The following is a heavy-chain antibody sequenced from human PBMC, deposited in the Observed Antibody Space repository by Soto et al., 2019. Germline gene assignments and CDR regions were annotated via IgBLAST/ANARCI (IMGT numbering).Heavy chain of an antibody. CDR3: ARGFSAGKGSPPDF. V-gene: IGHV1-46*01. D-gene: IGHD6-13*01. Sequence: ASVKVSCKASGYTFTNYYMHWVRQAPGQGLEWMGIIYPSGGSTRNAEKFQGRVTMTRDTSTSTVYMELSSLRSEDTAVYYCARGFSAGKGSPPDFWGQGSLVTVSS. CDR1: GYTFTNYY. CDR2: IYPSGGST. J-gene: IGHJ4*02.